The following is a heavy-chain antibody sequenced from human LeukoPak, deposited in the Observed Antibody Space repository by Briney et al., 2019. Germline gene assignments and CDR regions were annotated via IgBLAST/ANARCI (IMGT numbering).Heavy chain of an antibody. J-gene: IGHJ4*02. CDR1: GGSISSYY. D-gene: IGHD3-22*01. CDR3: AREGRVATIPGYYYDSSGYYS. V-gene: IGHV4-4*07. CDR2: IYTSGST. Sequence: SETLSLTCTVSGGSISSYYWSWIRQPAGKGLEWIGRIYTSGSTNYNPSLKSRVTMSVDTSKNQFSLKLSSVTAADTAVYYCAREGRVATIPGYYYDSSGYYSWGQGTLVTVSS.